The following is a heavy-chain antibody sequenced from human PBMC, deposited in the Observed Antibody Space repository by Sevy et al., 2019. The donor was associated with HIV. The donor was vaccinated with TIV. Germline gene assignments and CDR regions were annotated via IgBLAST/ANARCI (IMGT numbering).Heavy chain of an antibody. CDR1: GDTFSSYA. V-gene: IGHV1-69*13. D-gene: IGHD6-19*01. CDR2: IIPIFGTA. J-gene: IGHJ3*02. CDR3: AREPLAVAGGYDAFDI. Sequence: ASVKVSCKASGDTFSSYAISWVRQAPGQGLEWMGGIIPIFGTANYAQKFQGRVTITADESTSTAYMELSSLRSEDTAVYYCAREPLAVAGGYDAFDIWGQGTMVTVSS.